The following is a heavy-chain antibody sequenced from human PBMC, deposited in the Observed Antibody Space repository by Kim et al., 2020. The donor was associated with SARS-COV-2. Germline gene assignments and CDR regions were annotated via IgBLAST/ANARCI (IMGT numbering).Heavy chain of an antibody. CDR2: INHSGST. Sequence: SETLSLTCAVYGGSFSGYYWSWIRQPPGKGLEWIGEINHSGSTNYNPSLKSRVTISVDTSKNQFSLKLSSVTAADTAVYYCARGKRGVLTGYTNWFDPWGQGTLVTVSS. J-gene: IGHJ5*02. D-gene: IGHD3-9*01. V-gene: IGHV4-34*01. CDR1: GGSFSGYY. CDR3: ARGKRGVLTGYTNWFDP.